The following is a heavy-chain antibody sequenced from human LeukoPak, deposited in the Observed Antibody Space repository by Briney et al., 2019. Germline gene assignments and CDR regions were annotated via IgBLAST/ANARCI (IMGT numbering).Heavy chain of an antibody. Sequence: GGSLRLSCAASGFTFRSYALSWVRQAPGKGLEWVSAISGSGGSTYYADSVKGRFTISRDNSKNTLYLQMNTLRAEDTAVYYCAGYNCSSTTCYTGGFDYWGQGTLVTVSS. CDR3: AGYNCSSTTCYTGGFDY. V-gene: IGHV3-23*01. CDR2: ISGSGGST. J-gene: IGHJ4*02. D-gene: IGHD2-2*02. CDR1: GFTFRSYA.